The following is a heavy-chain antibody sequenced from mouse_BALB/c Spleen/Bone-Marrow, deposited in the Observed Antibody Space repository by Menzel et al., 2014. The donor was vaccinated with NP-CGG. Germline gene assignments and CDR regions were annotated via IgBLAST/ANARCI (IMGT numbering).Heavy chain of an antibody. Sequence: EVQLQQSGTVLARPGASVKMSCKASGYTFTSYWMHWVKQRPGQGLEWIGAIYPGNSDTSYNQEFKGKAKLTAVTSTSTAYMELSSLTNEDSAVYYCTRGGGSSYVEFAYWGQGTLVTVSA. CDR1: GYTFTSYW. CDR3: TRGGGSSYVEFAY. J-gene: IGHJ3*01. CDR2: IYPGNSDT. D-gene: IGHD1-1*01. V-gene: IGHV1-5*01.